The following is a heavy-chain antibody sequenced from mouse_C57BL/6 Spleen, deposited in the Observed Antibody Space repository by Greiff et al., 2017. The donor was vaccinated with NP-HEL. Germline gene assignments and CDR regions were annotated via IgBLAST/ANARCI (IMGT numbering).Heavy chain of an antibody. CDR3: TGGSYDGSYWYFDV. CDR2: IRLKSDNYAT. D-gene: IGHD2-12*01. V-gene: IGHV6-3*01. J-gene: IGHJ1*03. CDR1: GFTFSNYW. Sequence: EVKLEESGGGLVQPGGSMKLSCVASGFTFSNYWMNWVRQSPEKGLEWVAQIRLKSDNYATHYAESVKGRFTISRDDSKSSVYLQMNNLRAEDTGIYYCTGGSYDGSYWYFDVWGTGTTVTVSS.